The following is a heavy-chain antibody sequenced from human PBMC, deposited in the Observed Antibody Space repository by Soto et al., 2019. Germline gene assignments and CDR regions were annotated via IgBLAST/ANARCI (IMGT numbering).Heavy chain of an antibody. CDR1: GGTFSSST. D-gene: IGHD3-3*01. CDR3: ARIIPHFPLYDFWTDGCVFAY. Sequence: ASVKGACKASGGTFSSSTISWVRRAPGQGLEWMGRIIPILGIANYAQKFQGRVTITADKSTSTAYMELSSLRSEDTAVYYCARIIPHFPLYDFWTDGCVFAYWGQGTLVTVSS. J-gene: IGHJ4*02. CDR2: IIPILGIA. V-gene: IGHV1-69*02.